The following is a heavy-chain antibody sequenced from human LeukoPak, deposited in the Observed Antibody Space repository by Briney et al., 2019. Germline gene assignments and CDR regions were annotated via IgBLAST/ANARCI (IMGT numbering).Heavy chain of an antibody. D-gene: IGHD2-15*01. CDR1: GYSFTTYY. CDR2: INPSDGST. CDR3: ARDVVVEVGMLPTDSWFDP. J-gene: IGHJ5*02. V-gene: IGHV1-46*01. Sequence: ASVKVSCKATGYSFTTYYIHWMRRAPGRGLEWMGIINPSDGSTSSAQKFQGRVTMTSDTSTSTVYMELSSLTYDDTAVYYCARDVVVEVGMLPTDSWFDPWGRGTLVAVSS.